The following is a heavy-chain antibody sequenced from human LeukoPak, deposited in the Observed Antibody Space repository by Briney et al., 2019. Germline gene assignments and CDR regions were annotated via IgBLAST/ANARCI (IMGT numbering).Heavy chain of an antibody. CDR2: IGSSGRTI. CDR1: GFTFSDYY. Sequence: GGSLGLSCAASGFTFSDYYMSWIRQAPGKWLEWVSYIGSSGRTIYYADSVKGRFTISRDNAKNSLYLQMNSLRAEDTAVYYCAKVRDIYCSGGTCFYFDYWGQGTLVTVSS. J-gene: IGHJ4*02. CDR3: AKVRDIYCSGGTCFYFDY. D-gene: IGHD2-15*01. V-gene: IGHV3-11*01.